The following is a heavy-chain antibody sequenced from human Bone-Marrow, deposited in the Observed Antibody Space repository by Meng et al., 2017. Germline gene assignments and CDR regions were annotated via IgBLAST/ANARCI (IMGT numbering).Heavy chain of an antibody. V-gene: IGHV3-48*03. CDR2: ISSSGSTI. Sequence: GESLKISCAASGFTFSSYAMHWVRQAPGKGLEWVSYISSSGSTIYYADSVKGRFTISRDNAKNSLYLQMNSLRAEDTAVYYCARESDMDTAMVRGVFDYWGQGTLVTVSS. CDR1: GFTFSSYA. J-gene: IGHJ4*02. CDR3: ARESDMDTAMVRGVFDY. D-gene: IGHD5-18*01.